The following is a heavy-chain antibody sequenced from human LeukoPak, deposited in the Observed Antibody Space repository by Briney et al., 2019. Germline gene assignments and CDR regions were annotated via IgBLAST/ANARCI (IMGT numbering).Heavy chain of an antibody. D-gene: IGHD1-26*01. CDR3: VRDRGTYRPIDY. CDR2: ISPDGSST. Sequence: GGSLRLSCAATGFTFSDYYINWIRQAPGKGLEWVAYISPDGSSTFYADSVQGRFTISRDNAQNSLYLQMNSLRADDTAIYYCVRDRGTYRPIDYWGQGPLVTVSS. CDR1: GFTFSDYY. J-gene: IGHJ4*02. V-gene: IGHV3-11*01.